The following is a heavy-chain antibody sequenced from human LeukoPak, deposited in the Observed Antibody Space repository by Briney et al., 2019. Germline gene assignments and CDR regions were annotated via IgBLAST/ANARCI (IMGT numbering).Heavy chain of an antibody. Sequence: GASVKVSCKASGYTFTSYGISWVRQAPGQGLEWMGWISAYNGNTNYAQKLQGRFTMTTDTSTSTAYMELRSLRSDDTAVYYCARTDCSSTSCYNGGNNWFDPWGQGTLVTVSS. CDR3: ARTDCSSTSCYNGGNNWFDP. V-gene: IGHV1-18*01. CDR1: GYTFTSYG. J-gene: IGHJ5*02. D-gene: IGHD2-2*02. CDR2: ISAYNGNT.